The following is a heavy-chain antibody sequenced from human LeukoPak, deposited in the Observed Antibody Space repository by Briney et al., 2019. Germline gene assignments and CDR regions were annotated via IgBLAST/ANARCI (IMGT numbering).Heavy chain of an antibody. V-gene: IGHV4-61*02. CDR1: GGSISSGSYY. D-gene: IGHD3-10*01. CDR2: IYTSGST. J-gene: IGHJ6*02. Sequence: PSETLSLTCTVSGGSISSGSYYWSWIRQPAGKGLEWIGRIYTSGSTNYNPSLKSRVTISVDTSKNQFSLKLSSVTAADTAVYYCARDLGYYGSGNYYYYYGMDVWGQGITVTVSS. CDR3: ARDLGYYGSGNYYYYYGMDV.